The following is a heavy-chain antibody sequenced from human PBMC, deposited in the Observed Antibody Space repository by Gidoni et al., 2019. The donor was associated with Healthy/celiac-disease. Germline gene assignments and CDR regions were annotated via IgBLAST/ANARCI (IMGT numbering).Heavy chain of an antibody. Sequence: EVQLVESGGGLVKPGGSLRLSCAASGFTFSSYSMNWVRQAPGKGLEWVSSISSSSSYIYYADSVKGRFTISRDNAKNSLYLQMNSLRAEDTAVYYCARSARGSGAGVVRYWGQGTLVTVSS. D-gene: IGHD3-10*01. V-gene: IGHV3-21*01. CDR2: ISSSSSYI. CDR3: ARSARGSGAGVVRY. CDR1: GFTFSSYS. J-gene: IGHJ4*02.